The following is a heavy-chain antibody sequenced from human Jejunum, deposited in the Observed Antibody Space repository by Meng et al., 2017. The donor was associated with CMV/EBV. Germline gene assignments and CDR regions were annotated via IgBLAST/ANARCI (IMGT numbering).Heavy chain of an antibody. D-gene: IGHD3-16*01. CDR2: TNEDGSDK. J-gene: IGHJ4*02. V-gene: IGHV3-7*01. CDR1: GSSFSNSW. Sequence: SCAASGSSFSNSWMIWVRRAPGKGLEWVAKTNEDGSDKYYVDSVKGRFTIFRDNAKNSVYLQMNSLRAEDTAVYYCARFGGLFDYCGQGTLVTVSS. CDR3: ARFGGLFDY.